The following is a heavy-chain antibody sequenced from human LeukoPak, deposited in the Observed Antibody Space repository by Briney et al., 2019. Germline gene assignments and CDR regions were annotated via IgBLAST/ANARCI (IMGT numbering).Heavy chain of an antibody. CDR3: AKHPRATSGAAYFDS. CDR1: GFEFSSFA. Sequence: GGSLRLSCSASGFEFSSFAMHWVRQAPGKGLEWVAVISYDGTTKFTADSLKGRFAISRDNSKNILYLQMNSLRVEDTALYFCAKHPRATSGAAYFDSWGQGALVTVSS. D-gene: IGHD2-15*01. CDR2: ISYDGTTK. J-gene: IGHJ4*02. V-gene: IGHV3-30*18.